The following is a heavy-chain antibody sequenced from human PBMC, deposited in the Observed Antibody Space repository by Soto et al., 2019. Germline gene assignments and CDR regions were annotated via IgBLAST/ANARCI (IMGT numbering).Heavy chain of an antibody. CDR2: IYYSGST. V-gene: IGHV4-59*01. Sequence: SETVSLTCTVSGGSISSYYCSWIRQPPGKGLEWIGYIYYSGSTNYNPSLKSRVTISVDTSNNQFSLKLSSVTAAHTAVYYCARAVRYDFGSGGGWFYSWG. CDR1: GGSISSYY. CDR3: ARAVRYDFGSGGGWFYS. D-gene: IGHD3-3*01. J-gene: IGHJ5*01.